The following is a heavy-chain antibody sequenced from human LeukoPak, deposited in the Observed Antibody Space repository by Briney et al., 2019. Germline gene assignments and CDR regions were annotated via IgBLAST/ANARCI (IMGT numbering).Heavy chain of an antibody. CDR2: INQDDSQI. J-gene: IGHJ4*02. D-gene: IGHD3-10*01. V-gene: IGHV3-7*01. CDR3: ATDMVREYGY. Sequence: GGSLRLSCAASGFTFNKYWLTWVRQAPGKGLEWVANINQDDSQIYYLESVEGRFTITRDNARNSLHLQMNSLRAEDTAIYYFATDMVREYGYWGQGTLVTVSS. CDR1: GFTFNKYW.